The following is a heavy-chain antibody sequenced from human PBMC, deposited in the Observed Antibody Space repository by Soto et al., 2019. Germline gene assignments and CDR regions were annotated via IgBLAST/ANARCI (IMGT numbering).Heavy chain of an antibody. Sequence: SETLSLTCTVSGGSISSSSYYWGWIRQPPGKGLEWIGSIYYSGSTYYNPSLKSRVTISVDTSKNQFSLKLSSVTAADTAVYYCASIQLGTYPPNWSIVDYWGQGTLVTVSS. CDR3: ASIQLGTYPPNWSIVDY. J-gene: IGHJ4*02. V-gene: IGHV4-39*01. D-gene: IGHD5-18*01. CDR1: GGSISSSSYY. CDR2: IYYSGST.